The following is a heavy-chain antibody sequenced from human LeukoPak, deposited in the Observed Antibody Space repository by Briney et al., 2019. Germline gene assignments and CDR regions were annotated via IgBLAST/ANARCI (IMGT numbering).Heavy chain of an antibody. CDR3: ASSAPIPHDY. V-gene: IGHV4-39*01. Sequence: SETLSLTCAVSGGSISSSNHYWGWIRQPPGKDLEWIGSIYYSGSTLYNPSLRTRVTISVDMSKNQFSLKLSSVTAADTAVYYCASSAPIPHDYWGQGILVTVSS. CDR1: GGSISSSNHY. J-gene: IGHJ4*02. CDR2: IYYSGST.